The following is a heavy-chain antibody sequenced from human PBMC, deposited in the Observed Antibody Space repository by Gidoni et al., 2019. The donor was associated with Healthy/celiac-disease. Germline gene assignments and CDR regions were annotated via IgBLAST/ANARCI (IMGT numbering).Heavy chain of an antibody. D-gene: IGHD3-3*01. CDR2: INSDGSST. J-gene: IGHJ3*02. CDR3: AREHYDFWSGYYTGSAFDI. Sequence: EVQLVESGGGLVQPGGSLRLSCAASGCTFSSYWMHWVRQAPGKGLVWVSRINSDGSSTSYADSVKGRFTISRDNAKNTLYLQMNSLRAEDTAVYYCAREHYDFWSGYYTGSAFDIWGQGTMVTVSS. V-gene: IGHV3-74*01. CDR1: GCTFSSYW.